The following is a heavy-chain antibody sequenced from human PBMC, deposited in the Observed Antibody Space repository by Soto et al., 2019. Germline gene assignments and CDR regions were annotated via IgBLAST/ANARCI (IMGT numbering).Heavy chain of an antibody. CDR1: GFTFSASA. J-gene: IGHJ4*02. CDR2: IRSNANNYAT. CDR3: TCPYSSDWYEKDY. V-gene: IGHV3-73*01. D-gene: IGHD6-19*01. Sequence: EVQLVESGGGLVQPGGSLRLSCAASGFTFSASAMHWVRQASGKGLEWVGRIRSNANNYATVYAASVKGRFTISRDDSKNTAYLQMDSLKTEDTAVYYCTCPYSSDWYEKDYWGQGTLVTVSS.